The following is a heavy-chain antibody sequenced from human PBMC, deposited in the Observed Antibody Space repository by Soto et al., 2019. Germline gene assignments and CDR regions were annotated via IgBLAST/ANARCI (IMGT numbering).Heavy chain of an antibody. D-gene: IGHD3-22*01. CDR1: GFTVSSNY. V-gene: IGHV3-53*01. CDR2: IYSGGST. Sequence: EVQLVESGGGLIQPGGSLRLSCAASGFTVSSNYMSWVRLAPGKGLEWVSVIYSGGSTYYADSVKSRFTISRDNSKNTLYLQMNSLRAEDTAVYYCARDRVESGYPEYFQHWGQGTLVTVSS. J-gene: IGHJ1*01. CDR3: ARDRVESGYPEYFQH.